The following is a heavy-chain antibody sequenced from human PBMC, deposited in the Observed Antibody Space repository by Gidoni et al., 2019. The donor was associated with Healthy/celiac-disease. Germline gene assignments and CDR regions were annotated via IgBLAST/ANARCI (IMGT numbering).Heavy chain of an antibody. J-gene: IGHJ4*02. CDR2: ISSSGSTI. Sequence: EVQLVESGGGLVQPGGSLRLSCAASGFTFSSYEMNWVRQAPGKGLEWVSYISSSGSTIYYADSVKGRFTISRDNAKNSLYLQMNSLRAEDTAVYYCASWDFSVSDYWGQGTLVTVSS. D-gene: IGHD1-26*01. V-gene: IGHV3-48*03. CDR3: ASWDFSVSDY. CDR1: GFTFSSYE.